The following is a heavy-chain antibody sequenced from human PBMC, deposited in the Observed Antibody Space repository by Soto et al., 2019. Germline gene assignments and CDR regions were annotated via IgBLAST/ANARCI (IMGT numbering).Heavy chain of an antibody. CDR3: GRPHNNGAWAPWY. D-gene: IGHD2-8*01. J-gene: IGHJ4*01. CDR2: IQSSGST. CDR1: GGSISSGRYE. Sequence: SETLSLTCTIFGGSISSGRYEWSWIRQAPGKGLEWIGYIQSSGSTNYNSPLKSRATISVDTSKNQFSLKLSSVTAADTAVYSCGRPHNNGAWAPWYWGRGILVTVSS. V-gene: IGHV4-61*01.